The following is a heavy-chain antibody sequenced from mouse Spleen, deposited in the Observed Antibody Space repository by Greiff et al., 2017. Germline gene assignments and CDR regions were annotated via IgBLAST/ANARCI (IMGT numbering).Heavy chain of an antibody. Sequence: EVQRVESGGGLVQPGGSMKLSCAASGFTFSDAWMDWVRQSPEKGLEWVAEIRNKANNHATYYAESVKGRFTISRDDSKSSVYLQMNSLRAEDTGIYYCTPLTTATNYAMDYWGQGTSVTVSS. D-gene: IGHD1-2*01. CDR2: IRNKANNHAT. CDR3: TPLTTATNYAMDY. J-gene: IGHJ4*01. CDR1: GFTFSDAW. V-gene: IGHV6-6*01.